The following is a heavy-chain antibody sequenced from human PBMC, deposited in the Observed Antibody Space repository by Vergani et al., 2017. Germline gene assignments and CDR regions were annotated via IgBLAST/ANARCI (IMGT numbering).Heavy chain of an antibody. Sequence: QVQLVESGGGLVKPGGSLRLSCAASGFTFSDYYMSWIRQAPGKGLEWVSYISSSSSYTNYADSVKGRFTISRDNAKNSLYLQMNSLRAEDTAVYYCARDTKKRKPVGAPDYWGQGTLVTVSS. J-gene: IGHJ4*02. D-gene: IGHD1-26*01. V-gene: IGHV3-11*05. CDR2: ISSSSSYT. CDR1: GFTFSDYY. CDR3: ARDTKKRKPVGAPDY.